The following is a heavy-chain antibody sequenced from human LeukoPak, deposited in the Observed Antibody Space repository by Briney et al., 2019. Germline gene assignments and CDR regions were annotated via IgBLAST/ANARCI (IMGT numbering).Heavy chain of an antibody. CDR3: ACHHQGSSWSPFDY. Sequence: SETLSLTCTVSGGSISSSSYYWGWIRQPPGKGLEWIGSIYYSGSTYYNPSLKSRVTISVDTSKNQFSLKLSSVTAADTAVYYCACHHQGSSWSPFDYWGQGTLVTVSS. V-gene: IGHV4-39*01. J-gene: IGHJ4*02. D-gene: IGHD6-13*01. CDR2: IYYSGST. CDR1: GGSISSSSYY.